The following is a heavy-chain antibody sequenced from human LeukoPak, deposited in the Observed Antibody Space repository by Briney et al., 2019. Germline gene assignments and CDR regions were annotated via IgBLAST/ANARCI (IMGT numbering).Heavy chain of an antibody. Sequence: GGSLRLSCAASGFTFSNYAMSWVRQAPGKGLIWVSSIIGSGGSTYYTDSVKGRFTISRDNSKNALYLQMNGLRAEDTAVYYCVNYGWGRPAWGQGTLVTVSS. V-gene: IGHV3-23*01. CDR3: VNYGWGRPA. CDR2: IIGSGGST. CDR1: GFTFSNYA. J-gene: IGHJ4*02. D-gene: IGHD3-10*01.